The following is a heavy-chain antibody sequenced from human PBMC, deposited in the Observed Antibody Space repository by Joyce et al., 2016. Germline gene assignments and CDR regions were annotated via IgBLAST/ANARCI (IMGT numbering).Heavy chain of an antibody. V-gene: IGHV1-18*01. CDR2: ISAYTGDA. Sequence: TSVKVSCKASGYSFKSYGITWVRQAPGQGLEWMGWISAYTGDAKYAPKFQGRVTLTTDTSTSTDFMELGSLRSDDTAVYYCTKALYSGYESADYWGQGTLVTVSS. D-gene: IGHD5-12*01. CDR3: TKALYSGYESADY. CDR1: GYSFKSYG. J-gene: IGHJ4*02.